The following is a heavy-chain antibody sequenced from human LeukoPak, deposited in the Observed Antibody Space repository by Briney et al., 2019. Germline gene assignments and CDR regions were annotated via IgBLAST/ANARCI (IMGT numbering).Heavy chain of an antibody. Sequence: SETLSLTCTVSGGSISSTTYHWGLIRQPPGKGLEWIGSIYYSGSTYYNPSLKSRVTLSVDTSNNQFSLKLSSVTAADTALYYCARLYGSTLYFDYWGQGTLVTVSS. CDR1: GGSISSTTYH. CDR3: ARLYGSTLYFDY. V-gene: IGHV4-39*01. J-gene: IGHJ4*02. CDR2: IYYSGST. D-gene: IGHD2/OR15-2a*01.